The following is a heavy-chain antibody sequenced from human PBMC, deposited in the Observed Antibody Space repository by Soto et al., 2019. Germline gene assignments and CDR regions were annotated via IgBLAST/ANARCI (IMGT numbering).Heavy chain of an antibody. CDR2: TYYRSMWYN. CDR1: GDNVSSNIGA. Sequence: SQTLSLTCVISGDNVSSNIGAWNWIGQSPSRGLEWLGRTYYRSMWYNDYAVSMQNRITINPDTFKNQFSLQLNSVTPDDTAVYYCSRARLAAFLDVWGQGTTVTVSS. D-gene: IGHD6-13*01. J-gene: IGHJ6*02. CDR3: SRARLAAFLDV. V-gene: IGHV6-1*01.